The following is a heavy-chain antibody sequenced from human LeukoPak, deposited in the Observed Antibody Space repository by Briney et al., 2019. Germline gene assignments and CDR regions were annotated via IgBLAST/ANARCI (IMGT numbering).Heavy chain of an antibody. CDR3: AGPVPPTDAFDI. V-gene: IGHV5-51*01. Sequence: GESLKISCTASGYSITSYWNGWVRQMPGKGLEWMGIIYPGDSATRYSPSFQGQVTISADKSISTAYLQWSSLKASDTAMYYCAGPVPPTDAFDIWGQGTMVTVSS. J-gene: IGHJ3*02. CDR1: GYSITSYW. CDR2: IYPGDSAT.